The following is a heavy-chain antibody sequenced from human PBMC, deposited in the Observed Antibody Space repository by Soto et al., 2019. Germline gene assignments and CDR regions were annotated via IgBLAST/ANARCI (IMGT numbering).Heavy chain of an antibody. CDR3: ARDLPLAAHTTNFFVP. J-gene: IGHJ5*02. Sequence: QVQLVQYGAELKKPGSSVKVSCKASGGTFSSYTIRWVRQAPGQGLEWMGRIIPILGIANYAQQFQGRVTFTANKSTGTAYMELSSLRYEETAVYYGARDLPLAAHTTNFFVPWGQLPLVTVSS. V-gene: IGHV1-69*02. CDR1: GGTFSSYT. D-gene: IGHD2-15*01. CDR2: IIPILGIA.